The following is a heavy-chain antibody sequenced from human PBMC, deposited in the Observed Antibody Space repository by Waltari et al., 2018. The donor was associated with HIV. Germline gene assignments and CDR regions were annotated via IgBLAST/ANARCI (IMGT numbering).Heavy chain of an antibody. J-gene: IGHJ6*02. V-gene: IGHV4-61*02. Sequence: QVQLQESGPGLVKPSQTLSLTCTVSGGSISSGTYYWTWIRQPAGKGLEWSGRIDTTGTTNYNPSLKSRVTISVDTSNNQFSLKLTSVTVADTALYYCAREGCSGGSCYRYYYYYYGLDVWGQGTTVTVSS. CDR2: IDTTGTT. CDR3: AREGCSGGSCYRYYYYYYGLDV. CDR1: GGSISSGTYY. D-gene: IGHD2-15*01.